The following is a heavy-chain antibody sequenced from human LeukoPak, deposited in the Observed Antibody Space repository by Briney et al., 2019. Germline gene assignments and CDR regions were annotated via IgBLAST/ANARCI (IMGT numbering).Heavy chain of an antibody. J-gene: IGHJ4*02. CDR3: AKEERLWFGKYLDY. D-gene: IGHD3-10*01. CDR1: GFTFSSYG. V-gene: IGHV3-30*18. CDR2: ISYDGRNK. Sequence: GGSLRLSCAASGFTFSSYGMHWVRQAPGKGLEWVAVISYDGRNKYSADSVKGRFTVSRDNSKNTLYLQMNSLRAEDTAVYYCAKEERLWFGKYLDYWGQGTLVTVSS.